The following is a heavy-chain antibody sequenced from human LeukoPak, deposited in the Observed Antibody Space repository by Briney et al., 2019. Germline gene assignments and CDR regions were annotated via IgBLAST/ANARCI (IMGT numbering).Heavy chain of an antibody. Sequence: PGGSLSLSGSASGFTFDDYAMPWVRQAPGKGLEWVSGISWNSGDIGYADSVMGRFTISRDNAKNSLSLQMNSLRVDDTALYYCAKSSYGSGRGSAFDMWGQGTMVTVSS. CDR1: GFTFDDYA. V-gene: IGHV3-9*01. D-gene: IGHD6-25*01. CDR3: AKSSYGSGRGSAFDM. J-gene: IGHJ3*02. CDR2: ISWNSGDI.